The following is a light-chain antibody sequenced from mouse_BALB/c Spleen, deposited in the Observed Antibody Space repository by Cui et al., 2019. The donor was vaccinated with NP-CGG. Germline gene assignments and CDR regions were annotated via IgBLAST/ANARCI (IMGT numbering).Light chain of an antibody. CDR1: SSVSSNY. J-gene: IGKJ2*01. CDR2: STS. V-gene: IGKV4-57-1*01. Sequence: ENVLTQSPAIMSASPGEKVTMTCRANSSVSSNYLHWYQQMSGASPKLWIYSTSNLASGVPTRFSGSGSGTSYSLTISSVEVEDAATYYCLQYSGYRTYTFGGGTKLEIK. CDR3: LQYSGYRTYT.